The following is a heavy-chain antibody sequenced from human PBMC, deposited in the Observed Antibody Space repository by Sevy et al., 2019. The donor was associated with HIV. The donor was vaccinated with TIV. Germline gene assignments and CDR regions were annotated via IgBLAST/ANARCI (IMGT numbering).Heavy chain of an antibody. Sequence: SDTLSLTCTVSGGSISSYYWSWIRQPAGKGLEWIGRIYTSGSTNYNPSLKSRVTMSVDTSKNQFSLKLSSVTAADTAVYYCARVGYSSSWSSHFDYWGQGTLVTVSS. CDR2: IYTSGST. D-gene: IGHD6-13*01. J-gene: IGHJ4*02. CDR3: ARVGYSSSWSSHFDY. V-gene: IGHV4-4*07. CDR1: GGSISSYY.